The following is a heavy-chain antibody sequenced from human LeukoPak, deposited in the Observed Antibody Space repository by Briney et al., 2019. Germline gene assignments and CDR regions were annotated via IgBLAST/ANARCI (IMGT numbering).Heavy chain of an antibody. D-gene: IGHD3-10*01. Sequence: PGGSLRLSCAASGFPFSGDWMTWVRQAPGKGLQWVASIKGDGRGKYYVDSVKGRFTVSRDNSQKSLYLQMDSLRVEDMGIYYCARGESDPWGQGTLVTVSS. CDR1: GFPFSGDW. CDR2: IKGDGRGK. V-gene: IGHV3-7*03. CDR3: ARGESDP. J-gene: IGHJ5*02.